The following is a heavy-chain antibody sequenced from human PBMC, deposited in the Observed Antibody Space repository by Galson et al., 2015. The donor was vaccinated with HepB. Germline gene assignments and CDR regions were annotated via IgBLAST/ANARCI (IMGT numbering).Heavy chain of an antibody. V-gene: IGHV4-59*12. CDR2: IYYSGST. D-gene: IGHD4-23*01. CDR3: ARDYGGNSPFDY. CDR1: GGSISSYY. J-gene: IGHJ4*02. Sequence: ETLSLTCTVSGGSISSYYWSWIRQPPGKGLEWIGYIYYSGSTNYNPSLKSRVTISVDTSKNQFSLKLSSVTAADTAVYYCARDYGGNSPFDYWGQGTLVTVSS.